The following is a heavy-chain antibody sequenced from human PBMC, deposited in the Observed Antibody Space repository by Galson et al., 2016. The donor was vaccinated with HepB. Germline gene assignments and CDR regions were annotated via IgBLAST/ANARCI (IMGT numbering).Heavy chain of an antibody. CDR2: IIPIFAIT. D-gene: IGHD3-22*01. CDR3: ARENSFYVTSGYSSSYSYYGMDV. V-gene: IGHV1-69*13. CDR1: GGTFSSSA. J-gene: IGHJ6*02. Sequence: SVKVSCKASGGTFSSSAISWVRQAPGQGLEWMGGIIPIFAITNYAQKFQGRVTITADESTSTAYMELSSLRSEDTAAYYCARENSFYVTSGYSSSYSYYGMDVWGQGTTVTVSS.